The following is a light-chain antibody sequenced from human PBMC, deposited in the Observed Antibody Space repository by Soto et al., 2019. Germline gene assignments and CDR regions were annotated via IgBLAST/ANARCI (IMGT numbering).Light chain of an antibody. CDR3: QQRGNWPPGFT. CDR1: QSIGGNF. V-gene: IGKV3D-20*02. CDR2: GAS. Sequence: EIVLTQSPGTLSLSPGEGATLSCRASQSIGGNFLAWYQQRRGQAPRLLIHGASNRATGIPDRFSGSGSGTDFTLTISSLEPEDFAVYYCQQRGNWPPGFTFGPGTKVDI. J-gene: IGKJ3*01.